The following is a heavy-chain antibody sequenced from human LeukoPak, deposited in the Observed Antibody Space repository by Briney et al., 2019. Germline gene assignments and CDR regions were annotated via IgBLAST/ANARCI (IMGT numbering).Heavy chain of an antibody. J-gene: IGHJ4*02. V-gene: IGHV1-2*02. D-gene: IGHD6-13*01. CDR3: ASGLNSRRSSC. Sequence: ASVKVSCKASGYSFTGYCMHWVRQAPGQGLGWMGRICPETGGTNYAQKFQGRVTMTTDTTVSTAYMELSGLKSDDTAVYYCASGLNSRRSSCWGQGTRVTVSS. CDR2: ICPETGGT. CDR1: GYSFTGYC.